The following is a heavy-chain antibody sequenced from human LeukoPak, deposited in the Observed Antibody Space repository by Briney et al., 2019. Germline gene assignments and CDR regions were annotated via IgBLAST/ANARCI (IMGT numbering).Heavy chain of an antibody. V-gene: IGHV3-23*01. CDR2: ISGSGGTT. D-gene: IGHD6-13*01. CDR1: GFIFNSYG. Sequence: GGSLRLSCAASGFIFNSYGMSWVRQAPGKGLEWDSAISGSGGTTYYADSVKGRFTISRDNSKNTLYLQMNSLRAEDTAVYYCAKEWGIASYYYYYYYMDVWGKGTTVTISS. J-gene: IGHJ6*03. CDR3: AKEWGIASYYYYYYYMDV.